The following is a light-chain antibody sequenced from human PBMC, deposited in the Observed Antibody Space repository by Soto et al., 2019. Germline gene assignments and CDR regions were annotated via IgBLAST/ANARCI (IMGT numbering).Light chain of an antibody. CDR3: QQYGSSPLT. J-gene: IGKJ4*01. V-gene: IGKV3-20*01. CDR2: DAS. CDR1: QSVRNNY. Sequence: EIVLTQSPGTLSLSPGERATVSCRASQSVRNNYLTWYQQKPGQAPRLLIYDASSRATGIPDRFSGSGSGTDFTLAISSLEPEDFAVYYCQQYGSSPLTFGGGTKVEIK.